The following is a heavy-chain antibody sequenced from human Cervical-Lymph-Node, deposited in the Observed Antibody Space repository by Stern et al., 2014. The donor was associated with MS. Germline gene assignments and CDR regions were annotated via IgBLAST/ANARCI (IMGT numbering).Heavy chain of an antibody. Sequence: TLRESGPTLVKPTQPLTLTCTFSGFSLSTRGVGVGWIRQPPGKALEWLAFIYWDDSKRYSPSLKNRLTITKDTSKTQVVLTMNNVDPVDTATFYCATHAPGVVPAALDYWGQGTLVTVS. CDR3: ATHAPGVVPAALDY. CDR2: IYWDDSK. J-gene: IGHJ4*02. CDR1: GFSLSTRGVG. V-gene: IGHV2-5*02. D-gene: IGHD2-2*01.